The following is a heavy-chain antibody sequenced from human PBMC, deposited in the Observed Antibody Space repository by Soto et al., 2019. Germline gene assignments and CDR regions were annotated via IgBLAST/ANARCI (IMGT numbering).Heavy chain of an antibody. CDR3: ARVMYYYDSSGYYRDDWYFDL. J-gene: IGHJ2*01. CDR2: IYTSGST. V-gene: IGHV4-4*07. Sequence: QVQLQESGPGLVKPSETLSLTCTVSGGSISSYYWSWIRQPAGKGLEWIGRIYTSGSTNYNPSLKSRVTMSVDTSKNQFSLKLSSVTAADTAVYYCARVMYYYDSSGYYRDDWYFDLWGHGTLVTVSS. D-gene: IGHD3-22*01. CDR1: GGSISSYY.